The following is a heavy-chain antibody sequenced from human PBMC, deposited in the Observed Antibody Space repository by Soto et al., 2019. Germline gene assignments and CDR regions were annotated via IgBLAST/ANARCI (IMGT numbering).Heavy chain of an antibody. CDR1: GGSISSGDYY. V-gene: IGHV4-30-4*01. CDR3: ARGSSCSGGSCPYAFDI. CDR2: IYYSGST. Sequence: SSETLSLTCTVSGGSISSGDYYWSWIRQPPRKGLEWIGYIYYSGSTYYNPSLKSRVTISVDTSKNQFSLKLSSVTAADTAVYYCARGSSCSGGSCPYAFDIWGQGTMVTVSS. J-gene: IGHJ3*02. D-gene: IGHD2-15*01.